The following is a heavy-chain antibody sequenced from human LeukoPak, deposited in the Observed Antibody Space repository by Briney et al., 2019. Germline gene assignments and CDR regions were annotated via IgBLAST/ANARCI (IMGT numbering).Heavy chain of an antibody. V-gene: IGHV3-30*18. D-gene: IGHD2-2*01. CDR1: GFTFSSYG. CDR2: ISYDGSNK. CDR3: AKGPPADIVVVPAAISP. Sequence: PGGPLRLSCAASGFTFSSYGMHWVRQAPGKGLEWVAVISYDGSNKYYADSVKGRFTISRDNSKNTLYLQMNSLRAEDTAVYYCAKGPPADIVVVPAAISPWGQGTLVTVSS. J-gene: IGHJ5*02.